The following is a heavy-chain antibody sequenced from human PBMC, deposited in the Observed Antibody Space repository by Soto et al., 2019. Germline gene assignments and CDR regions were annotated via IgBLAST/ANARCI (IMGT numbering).Heavy chain of an antibody. D-gene: IGHD1-26*01. V-gene: IGHV3-30*18. CDR1: NFTFSNYG. Sequence: QVQLVESGGGVVQPGRSLRLSCAASNFTFSNYGMHWVRQAPGKGLEWVALISNHGSNKYYTDSVKGRFTISRDNSRNTLSLQMNSLRADDTAVYFCAKEGADTGTYYFEYWGQGTRITVSS. CDR2: ISNHGSNK. CDR3: AKEGADTGTYYFEY. J-gene: IGHJ4*02.